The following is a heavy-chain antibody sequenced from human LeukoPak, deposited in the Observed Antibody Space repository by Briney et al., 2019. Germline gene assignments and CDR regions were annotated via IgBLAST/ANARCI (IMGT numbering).Heavy chain of an antibody. J-gene: IGHJ4*02. CDR3: TTAPAAVDY. CDR1: GFTFSNAW. Sequence: GGSLRLSCAASGFTFSNAWMTWVRQAPGEGLEWVGRIKSKTDGATTDYAAPVKGRFTMSRDDSKNTLYLQMSSLKTEDTAVYYCTTAPAAVDYWGQGTLVTVSS. D-gene: IGHD6-13*01. CDR2: IKSKTDGATT. V-gene: IGHV3-15*01.